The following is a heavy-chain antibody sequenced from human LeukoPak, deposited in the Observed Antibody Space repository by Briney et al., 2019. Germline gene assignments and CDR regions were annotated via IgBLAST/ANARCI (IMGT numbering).Heavy chain of an antibody. CDR1: GGTFSSYA. J-gene: IGHJ4*02. CDR2: SIPIFGTA. Sequence: SVKVSCKASGGTFSSYAISWARQAPGPGLEWMGRSIPIFGTANYAQKFQSRVAITTEESTSTAYMELSSLRSEDTAVYYCARGVLRYFDWLAFDYWGQGTLVTVSS. V-gene: IGHV1-69*05. D-gene: IGHD3-9*01. CDR3: ARGVLRYFDWLAFDY.